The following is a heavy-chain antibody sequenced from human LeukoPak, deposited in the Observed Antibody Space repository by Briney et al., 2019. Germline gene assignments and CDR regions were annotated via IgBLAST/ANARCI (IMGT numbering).Heavy chain of an antibody. CDR1: GFTFSGFA. CDR3: AKDYYGSGSYFTA. D-gene: IGHD3-10*01. Sequence: GGSLRLSCAASGFTFSGFAMAWVRQAPGKELEWVSAISYSGSSTYYTDSVKGRFTISRDNSKNTLYLQMNSLRAEDTAVYYCAKDYYGSGSYFTAWGQGTLVPVSS. J-gene: IGHJ5*02. V-gene: IGHV3-23*01. CDR2: ISYSGSST.